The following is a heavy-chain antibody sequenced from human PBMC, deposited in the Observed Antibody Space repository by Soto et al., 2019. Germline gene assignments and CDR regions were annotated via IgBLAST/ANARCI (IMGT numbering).Heavy chain of an antibody. V-gene: IGHV3-74*01. D-gene: IGHD5-18*01. CDR3: AREVSHGYVLRGMDV. Sequence: EVQLVESGGGLVQPGGSVRLSCAASKFTITSYWMHWVRQAPGKGLVWVSRINSDGSSISYADAVKGRFPISRDNAKNTLYLHMNSLRVEDTAVYYCAREVSHGYVLRGMDVWGQGTTVTVFS. J-gene: IGHJ6*02. CDR1: KFTITSYW. CDR2: INSDGSSI.